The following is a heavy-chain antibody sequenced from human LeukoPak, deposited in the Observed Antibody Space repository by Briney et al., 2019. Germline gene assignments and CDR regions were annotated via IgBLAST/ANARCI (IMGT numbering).Heavy chain of an antibody. CDR1: GFTFSSYA. J-gene: IGHJ3*02. V-gene: IGHV3-23*01. Sequence: PGGSLRLSCTASGFTFSSYAMNWVRQAPGKGLEWVSGIGAGGTFTYYADSVKGRFTISRDNAKNSLYLQVISLRAEDTAVYYCARGPSIAARYDAFDIWGQGTMVTVSS. CDR2: IGAGGTFT. D-gene: IGHD6-6*01. CDR3: ARGPSIAARYDAFDI.